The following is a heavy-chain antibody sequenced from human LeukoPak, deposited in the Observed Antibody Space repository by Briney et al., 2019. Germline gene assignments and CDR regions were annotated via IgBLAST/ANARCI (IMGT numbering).Heavy chain of an antibody. CDR3: AARAATGTIVDS. J-gene: IGHJ4*02. CDR2: IYYSGST. D-gene: IGHD6-13*01. Sequence: SETLSLTCTVSGGSVSSNSYYWGWIRQPPGKGLEWIGNIYYSGSTYYDPSLKSRVTMSVDTSKNQFSLKLSSVAAADTAVYYCAARAATGTIVDSWGQGTLVTVPS. V-gene: IGHV4-39*01. CDR1: GGSVSSNSYY.